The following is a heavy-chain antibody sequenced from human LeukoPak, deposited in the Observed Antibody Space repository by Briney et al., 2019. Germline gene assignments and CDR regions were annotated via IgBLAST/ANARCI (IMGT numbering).Heavy chain of an antibody. D-gene: IGHD6-19*01. CDR1: GFSFSDYW. J-gene: IGHJ4*02. V-gene: IGHV3-7*01. Sequence: GGSLTLSCAASGFSFSDYWMTWARQAPGAGLEFVANINPDGTATYYADPVKGRFTISRDNAKNLVYLQMNSLRAEDTAVYHCGRFGYVAGVDLWGQGTLVTV. CDR3: GRFGYVAGVDL. CDR2: INPDGTAT.